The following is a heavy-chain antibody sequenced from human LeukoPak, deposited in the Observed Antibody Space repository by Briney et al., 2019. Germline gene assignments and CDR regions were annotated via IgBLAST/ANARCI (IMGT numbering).Heavy chain of an antibody. CDR1: GFTFSTYN. Sequence: QTGGSLRLSCGGSGFTFSTYNMHWVRQAPGKGLEWVSYISSSSDKIYYADSVKGRFTISRDNAKNKLYLQMNSLRAEDTAVYYCAKDRAMVRGVSILTKTQYYFDYWGQGTLVTVSS. CDR3: AKDRAMVRGVSILTKTQYYFDY. J-gene: IGHJ4*02. CDR2: ISSSSDKI. D-gene: IGHD3-10*01. V-gene: IGHV3-48*01.